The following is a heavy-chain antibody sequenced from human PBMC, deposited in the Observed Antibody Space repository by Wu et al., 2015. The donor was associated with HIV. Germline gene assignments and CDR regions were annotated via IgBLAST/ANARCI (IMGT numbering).Heavy chain of an antibody. CDR3: ARTRPVTTLLWAGGVWFDP. Sequence: QVQLVQSGAEVKKPGASVKVSCKASGYTFTGYYMHWVRQAPGQGLEWMGWINPNSGGTNYAQKFQGRVTMTRDTSISTAYMELSRLRSDDTAVYYCARTRPVTTLLWAGGVWFDPWGQGTLVTVSS. CDR1: GYTFTGYY. CDR2: INPNSGGT. J-gene: IGHJ5*02. D-gene: IGHD4-17*01. V-gene: IGHV1-2*02.